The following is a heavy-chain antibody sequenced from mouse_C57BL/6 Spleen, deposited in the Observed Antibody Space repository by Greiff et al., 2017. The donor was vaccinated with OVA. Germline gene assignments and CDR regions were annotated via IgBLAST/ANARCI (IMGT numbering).Heavy chain of an antibody. CDR1: GFTFSSYG. CDR2: ISSGGSYT. V-gene: IGHV5-6*01. D-gene: IGHD1-1*01. Sequence: EVKLMESGGDLVKPGGSLKLSCAASGFTFSSYGMSWVRQTPDKRLEWVATISSGGSYTYYPDSVKGRFTISRDNAKNTLYLQMSSLKSEDTAMYYCARGGFVTTVVAKFYFDYWGQGTTLTVSS. J-gene: IGHJ2*01. CDR3: ARGGFVTTVVAKFYFDY.